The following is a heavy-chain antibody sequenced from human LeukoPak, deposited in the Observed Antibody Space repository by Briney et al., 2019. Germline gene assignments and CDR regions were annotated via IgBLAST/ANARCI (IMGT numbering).Heavy chain of an antibody. J-gene: IGHJ4*02. V-gene: IGHV6-1*01. Sequence: SQTLSLTCAISGDSVSRDNAGWNWIRQSPSRGLEWLGRTYYRSEFYNDYAISVQGRITIDPDTSRNQLSLQLHSVTPEDTAIYYCVRGQWNPVYYFDSWGQGTQVTVSS. CDR2: TYYRSEFYN. CDR1: GDSVSRDNAG. D-gene: IGHD6-19*01. CDR3: VRGQWNPVYYFDS.